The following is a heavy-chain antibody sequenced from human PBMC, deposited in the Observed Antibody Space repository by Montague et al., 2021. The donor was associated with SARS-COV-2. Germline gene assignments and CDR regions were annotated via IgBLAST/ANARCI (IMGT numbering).Heavy chain of an antibody. V-gene: IGHV3-30-3*01. CDR3: ARDSFGDSDDYEGWFDP. D-gene: IGHD4-17*01. CDR2: ISDDGSKK. CDR1: GFTFRSYA. J-gene: IGHJ5*02. Sequence: SLRLSCAGSGFTFRSYAMHWVRQAPGKGLEWLAVISDDGSKKNYADSVKGRFTISRDNSKNTLSLQMISLRLEDTALYYCARDSFGDSDDYEGWFDPWGQGTLVTVSS.